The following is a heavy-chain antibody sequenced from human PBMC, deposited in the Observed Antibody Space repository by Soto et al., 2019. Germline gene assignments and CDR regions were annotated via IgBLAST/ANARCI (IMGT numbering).Heavy chain of an antibody. J-gene: IGHJ4*02. D-gene: IGHD6-19*01. V-gene: IGHV1-69*06. CDR2: IIPIFGTA. CDR1: GGTFSSYA. Sequence: QVQLVQSGAEVKKPGSSVKVSCKASGGTFSSYAISWVRQAPGQGLEWMGGIIPIFGTANYAQKFQGRVTITADKSTSTAYMEMSILRSEETAAYYCARDGAIAVATNWGQGTLVTVSS. CDR3: ARDGAIAVATN.